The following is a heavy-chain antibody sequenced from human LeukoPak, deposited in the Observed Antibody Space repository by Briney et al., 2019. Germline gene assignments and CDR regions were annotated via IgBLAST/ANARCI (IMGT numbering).Heavy chain of an antibody. V-gene: IGHV3-11*04. CDR3: ATVDYDYVWGRYPFNWFDP. D-gene: IGHD3-16*01. J-gene: IGHJ5*02. Sequence: GGSLRLSCAASGFTFSDYYMSWLRQAPGKGLEWVSYIGSSGSTISYADPVRGRFTISRDNAKNSLYLQMNSLRAEDTAVYYCATVDYDYVWGRYPFNWFDPCGQGTLVTVS. CDR1: GFTFSDYY. CDR2: IGSSGSTI.